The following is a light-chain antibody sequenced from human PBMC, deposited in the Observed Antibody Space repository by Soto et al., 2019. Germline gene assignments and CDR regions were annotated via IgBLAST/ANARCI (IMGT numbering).Light chain of an antibody. J-gene: IGKJ5*01. Sequence: EIVLTQSPGTLSLSPGERATLSCRASHSVTSSYLAWYQQKPGRAPRLLIYGASSRATGIPDRISGSGSGTDFTLTISRLEPEDFAVYYCQQYGGSPPITFGQGTRLEIK. V-gene: IGKV3-20*01. CDR1: HSVTSSY. CDR3: QQYGGSPPIT. CDR2: GAS.